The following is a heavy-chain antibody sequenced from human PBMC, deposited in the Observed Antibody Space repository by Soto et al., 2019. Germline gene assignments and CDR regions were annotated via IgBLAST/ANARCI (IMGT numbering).Heavy chain of an antibody. Sequence: SETLSLTCAVYGESFSGYYWSWIRQPPGKGLEWIGEINHSGSTNYNPSLKSRVTISVDTSKNQFSLKLSSVTAADTAVYYCARRQGWSDFDYWGQGTLVNVS. CDR2: INHSGST. V-gene: IGHV4-34*01. J-gene: IGHJ4*02. D-gene: IGHD2-8*01. CDR1: GESFSGYY. CDR3: ARRQGWSDFDY.